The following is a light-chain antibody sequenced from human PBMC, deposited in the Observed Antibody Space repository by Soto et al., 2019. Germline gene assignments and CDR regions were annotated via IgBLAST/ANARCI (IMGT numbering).Light chain of an antibody. V-gene: IGKV3-11*01. CDR2: DAS. CDR3: HQRQSWPRT. CDR1: QSVSSY. J-gene: IGKJ1*01. Sequence: EIVLTQSPATLSLSPGEIATLSFSASQSVSSYLAWYQQKPGQAPRLLIYDASSRATGTPARFSGSGSATDFTLTISSLEPEDFAVYYCHQRQSWPRTFGQGTKVDIK.